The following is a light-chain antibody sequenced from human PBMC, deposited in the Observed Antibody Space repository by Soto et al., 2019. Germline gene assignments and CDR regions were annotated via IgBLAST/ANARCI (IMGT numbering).Light chain of an antibody. CDR1: SSDVGNYNR. CDR3: SSYTSSSNYVV. CDR2: EVS. V-gene: IGLV2-18*02. J-gene: IGLJ2*01. Sequence: QSALTQPPSVSGSPGQSVTISCTGTSSDVGNYNRVSWYQQPPGTAPKLMIYEVSNRPSGVPDRFSGSKSGNTASLTISGLQAEDEADYYCSSYTSSSNYVVFGGGTKLTVL.